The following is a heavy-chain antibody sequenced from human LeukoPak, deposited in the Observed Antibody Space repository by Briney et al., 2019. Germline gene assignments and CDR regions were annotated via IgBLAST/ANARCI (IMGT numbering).Heavy chain of an antibody. D-gene: IGHD3-10*01. CDR3: ARVMVRGGLDYGMDV. CDR2: IIPILGIA. J-gene: IGHJ6*02. Sequence: ASVKVSCKASGGTFSSYAISWVRQAPGQGLEWMGRIIPILGIANYAQKFQGRVTITADKSTSTAYMELSSLRSEDTAVYYCARVMVRGGLDYGMDVWGQGTTVTVSS. V-gene: IGHV1-69*04. CDR1: GGTFSSYA.